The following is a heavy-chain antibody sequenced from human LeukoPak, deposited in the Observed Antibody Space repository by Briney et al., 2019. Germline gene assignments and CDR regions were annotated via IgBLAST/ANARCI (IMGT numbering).Heavy chain of an antibody. Sequence: PGGSLRLSCAASGFTFSSYAMHWVRQAPGKGLVWVSRVKSDGSSTSYADSVKGRFTISRDNSKNTLYLQMNSLRAEDTAVYYCAKDNDSSGYYLGAFDIWGQGTMVTVSS. CDR2: VKSDGSST. CDR1: GFTFSSYA. V-gene: IGHV3-74*01. D-gene: IGHD3-22*01. J-gene: IGHJ3*02. CDR3: AKDNDSSGYYLGAFDI.